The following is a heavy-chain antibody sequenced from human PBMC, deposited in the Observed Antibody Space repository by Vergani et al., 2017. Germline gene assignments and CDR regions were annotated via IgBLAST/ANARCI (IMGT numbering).Heavy chain of an antibody. CDR1: GFTFSSYA. J-gene: IGHJ3*02. D-gene: IGHD3-22*01. CDR2: ISGCGGST. Sequence: EVQLLESGGGLVQPGGSLRLSCAASGFTFSSYAMSWVRQAPGKGLEWVSAISGCGGSTYYADSVKGRFTISRDNAKNTLYLQMNSLRAEDTAVYYWAKDRWSSGYQDAFDIWGQGTMVTVSS. CDR3: AKDRWSSGYQDAFDI. V-gene: IGHV3-23*01.